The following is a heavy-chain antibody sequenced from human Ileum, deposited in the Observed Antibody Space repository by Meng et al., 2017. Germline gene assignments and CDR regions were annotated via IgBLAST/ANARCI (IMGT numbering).Heavy chain of an antibody. CDR2: INTDTCNP. Sequence: QVELVQSWSEVKKPGSSLKISCKASGYTFTKNGMNWVRQAPGQGLEWIGCINTDTCNPTYAQGFTGRFVFSLDTSVSTAYLQISSLKTEYTAVYYCAREPQRFDYWGQGTLVTVSS. CDR1: GYTFTKNG. J-gene: IGHJ4*02. CDR3: AREPQRFDY. V-gene: IGHV7-4-1*02.